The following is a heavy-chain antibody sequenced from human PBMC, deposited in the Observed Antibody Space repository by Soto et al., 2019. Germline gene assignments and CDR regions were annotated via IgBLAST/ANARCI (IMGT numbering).Heavy chain of an antibody. CDR1: GFTFSDYY. Sequence: QVQLVESGGGLVKPGGSLRLSCAASGFTFSDYYMSWIRQAPGKGLEWVSYISSSSSYTNYADSVKGRFTISRDNAKNSLYLQMNSLRAEDTAVYYCARGGGYCSSTSCYGLYYWYFDLWGRGTLVTVSS. D-gene: IGHD2-2*01. J-gene: IGHJ2*01. CDR2: ISSSSSYT. CDR3: ARGGGYCSSTSCYGLYYWYFDL. V-gene: IGHV3-11*05.